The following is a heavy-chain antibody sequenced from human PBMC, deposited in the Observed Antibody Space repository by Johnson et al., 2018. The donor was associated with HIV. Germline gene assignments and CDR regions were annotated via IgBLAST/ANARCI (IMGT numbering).Heavy chain of an antibody. CDR1: GFTFSSNH. V-gene: IGHV3-66*02. Sequence: VQLVESGGGVVQPGGSLRLSCVASGFTFSSNHMTWVRQAPGKGLEWVSVIYSGGSTDYADSLKGRFTISRDNSKNTLYLQMNSLRAEDTAVYYCAKDRGSGWYWDAFDIWGQGTMVTVSS. D-gene: IGHD6-19*01. CDR2: IYSGGST. J-gene: IGHJ3*02. CDR3: AKDRGSGWYWDAFDI.